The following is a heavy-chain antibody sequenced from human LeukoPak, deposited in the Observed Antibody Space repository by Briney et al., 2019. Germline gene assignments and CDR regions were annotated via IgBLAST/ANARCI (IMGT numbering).Heavy chain of an antibody. CDR2: TYYRPKWYN. J-gene: IGHJ6*02. Sequence: SQTLSLTCAISGDSVSSNSAAWNWIRQSPSRGLEWLGRTYYRPKWYNDYAVSVKSRITINPDTSKNQFSLQLNSVTPEDAAVYYCATSRAAVAPAGGGYYYYGMDVWGQGTTVTVSS. V-gene: IGHV6-1*01. D-gene: IGHD6-19*01. CDR1: GDSVSSNSAA. CDR3: ATSRAAVAPAGGGYYYYGMDV.